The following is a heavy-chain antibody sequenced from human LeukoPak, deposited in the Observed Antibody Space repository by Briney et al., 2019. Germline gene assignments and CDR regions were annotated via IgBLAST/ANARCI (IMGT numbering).Heavy chain of an antibody. D-gene: IGHD6-19*01. CDR2: IKEDGSSQ. CDR3: VKDSGWFHFDS. CDR1: GFTFSSNY. J-gene: IGHJ4*02. V-gene: IGHV3-7*03. Sequence: GGSLRLSCAASGFTFSSNYMSWVRQAPGKGLEWVGHIKEDGSSQNYADSVKGRFTTSRDNAKSSLHLQMNGLRAEDTAMYYCVKDSGWFHFDSWGQGTLVTVSS.